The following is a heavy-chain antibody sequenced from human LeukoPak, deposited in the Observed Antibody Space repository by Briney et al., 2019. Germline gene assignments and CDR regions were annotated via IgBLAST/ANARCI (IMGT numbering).Heavy chain of an antibody. CDR2: IYPADSDT. J-gene: IGHJ3*02. V-gene: IGHV5-51*01. Sequence: GESLKISCEASGYRFTSNWIGWVRQMPGKGLEWLGIIYPADSDTTYSPSFQGQVTISADRSITPAYLQWSSLKASDTAMYYCARLYLPYTSAWYGSAFDIWGQGTMVTVSS. CDR1: GYRFTSNW. CDR3: ARLYLPYTSAWYGSAFDI. D-gene: IGHD6-13*01.